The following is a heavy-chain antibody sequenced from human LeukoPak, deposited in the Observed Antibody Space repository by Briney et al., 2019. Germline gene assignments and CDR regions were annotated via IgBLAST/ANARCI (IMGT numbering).Heavy chain of an antibody. CDR1: GFTFISYA. Sequence: GGSLRLSCAASGFTFISYAMSWVRQAPGKGLEWVSTISGGGGGTYYAGSVKGRFTISRDNSKNTLYLQMNSLRAEDTAVYYCAKGYSSSFYYYMDVWGKGTTVTVSS. V-gene: IGHV3-23*01. CDR2: ISGGGGGT. CDR3: AKGYSSSFYYYMDV. D-gene: IGHD6-6*01. J-gene: IGHJ6*03.